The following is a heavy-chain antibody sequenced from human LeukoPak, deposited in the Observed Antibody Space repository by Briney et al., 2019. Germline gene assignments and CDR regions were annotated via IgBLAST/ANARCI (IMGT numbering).Heavy chain of an antibody. D-gene: IGHD4-23*01. CDR1: GGTFSSYA. Sequence: SVKVSCKASGGTFSSYAISWVRQAPGQGLEWMGGIIPIFGTANYARKFQGRVTITTDESTSTAYMELSSLRSEDTAVYYCASHEGRYGGNSYWGQGTLVTVSS. J-gene: IGHJ4*02. CDR3: ASHEGRYGGNSY. V-gene: IGHV1-69*05. CDR2: IIPIFGTA.